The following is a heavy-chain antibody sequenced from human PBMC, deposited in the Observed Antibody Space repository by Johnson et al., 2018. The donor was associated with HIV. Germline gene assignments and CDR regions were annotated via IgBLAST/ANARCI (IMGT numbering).Heavy chain of an antibody. V-gene: IGHV3-30*18. CDR1: GFSFSDYA. Sequence: VQLVESGVGVVQPGRSLRLSCAASGFSFSDYAMHWVRQAPGKGLEWVAVISYDGSNKYYADSVKGRFTISRDNSKNTLYLQMNSLRAEDTAVYYCAKSTQANILSESGPYGAFDIWGQGTMVTVSS. CDR3: AKSTQANILSESGPYGAFDI. D-gene: IGHD2-8*01. CDR2: ISYDGSNK. J-gene: IGHJ3*02.